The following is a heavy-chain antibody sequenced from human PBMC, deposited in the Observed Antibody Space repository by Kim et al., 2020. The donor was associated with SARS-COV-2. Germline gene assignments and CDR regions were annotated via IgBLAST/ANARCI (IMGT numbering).Heavy chain of an antibody. CDR1: GFTFSNYA. CDR2: ISGGGGST. V-gene: IGHV3-23*01. Sequence: GGSLRLSCAASGFTFSNYAMSWVRQAPGKGLEWVSVISGGGGSTYYADSVKGRFTVSRENSKNTLYLQMSSLRAEDTAVYYCAKDPHYDFWSGYFDYWGQGTLVTVSS. CDR3: AKDPHYDFWSGYFDY. J-gene: IGHJ4*02. D-gene: IGHD3-3*01.